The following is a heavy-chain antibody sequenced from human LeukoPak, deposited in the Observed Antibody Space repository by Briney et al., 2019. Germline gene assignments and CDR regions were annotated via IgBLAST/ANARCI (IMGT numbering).Heavy chain of an antibody. CDR1: GFTFSNYA. CDR3: AKTGDYFDSSGYYRPDAFDI. J-gene: IGHJ3*02. D-gene: IGHD3-22*01. V-gene: IGHV3-23*01. CDR2: ISGSGSNT. Sequence: GGSLRLSCAASGFTFSNYAMSWVRQAPGKGLEWVSAISGSGSNTYYADSVKGRFTISRDNSQNTLYLQMNSLRAEDTAVYYCAKTGDYFDSSGYYRPDAFDIWGRGTMVTVSS.